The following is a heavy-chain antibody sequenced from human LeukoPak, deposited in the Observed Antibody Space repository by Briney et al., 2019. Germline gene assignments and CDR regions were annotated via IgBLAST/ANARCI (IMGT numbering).Heavy chain of an antibody. CDR1: GFTFSSYA. J-gene: IGHJ4*02. Sequence: GGPLRLSCAASGFTFSSYAMTWVRQAPGKGLEWVSAISASGGTTYYADSVKGRFTISRDNSKNTLYLQMSSLRAEDTAVYYCAKPPPGYSSSWYLPDHWGQGTLVTVSS. CDR2: ISASGGTT. V-gene: IGHV3-23*01. D-gene: IGHD6-13*01. CDR3: AKPPPGYSSSWYLPDH.